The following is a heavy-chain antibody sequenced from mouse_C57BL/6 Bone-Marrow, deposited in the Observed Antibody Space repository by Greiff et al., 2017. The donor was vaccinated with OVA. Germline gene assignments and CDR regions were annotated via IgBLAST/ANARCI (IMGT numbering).Heavy chain of an antibody. D-gene: IGHD1-1*01. CDR3: ARGATVVASPVYAMDY. Sequence: QVQLQQPGAELVKPGASVKMSCKASGYTFTSYWITWVKQRPGQGLEWIGDIYPGSGSTNYNEKFKSKATLTVDTSSSTAYMQLSSLTSEDSAVYYCARGATVVASPVYAMDYWGQGTSVTVSS. CDR2: IYPGSGST. J-gene: IGHJ4*01. V-gene: IGHV1-55*01. CDR1: GYTFTSYW.